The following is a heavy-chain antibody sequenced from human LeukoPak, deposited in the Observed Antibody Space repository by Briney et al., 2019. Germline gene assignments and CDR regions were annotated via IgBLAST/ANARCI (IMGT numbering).Heavy chain of an antibody. D-gene: IGHD2-21*02. CDR2: INWNGGST. Sequence: GRSLRLSCAASGFTFDDYGMSWVRQAPGKGREWVCGINWNGGSTVYADSVKGGFTISRDNAKNSLYLQMNSRRAEDTALYYCARGRMVVTYWDDAFDIWGQGTMVTVSS. V-gene: IGHV3-20*04. CDR1: GFTFDDYG. CDR3: ARGRMVVTYWDDAFDI. J-gene: IGHJ3*02.